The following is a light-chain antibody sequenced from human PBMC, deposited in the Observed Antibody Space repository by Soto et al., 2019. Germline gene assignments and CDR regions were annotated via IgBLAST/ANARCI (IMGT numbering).Light chain of an antibody. CDR1: QSVSNNY. Sequence: ESVLTQSPGTLSLSPGERANLSCRASQSVSNNYLAWYQQKPGQAPRLLIYGASSRATGIPDRFSGSGSGTDFALTISRLEPEDFAVYHCQQYGGSPWTFGRGTKVEIK. CDR3: QQYGGSPWT. V-gene: IGKV3-20*01. J-gene: IGKJ1*01. CDR2: GAS.